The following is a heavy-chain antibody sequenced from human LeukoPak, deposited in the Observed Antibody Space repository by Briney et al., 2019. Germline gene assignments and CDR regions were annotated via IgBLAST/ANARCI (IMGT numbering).Heavy chain of an antibody. CDR2: TYYRSKWYN. Sequence: QTLSLTCAISGDSVSSNSAAWNWIRQSPSRGLEWLGRTYYRSKWYNDYTVSVKSRITINPDTSKNQFSLQLNSVTPEDTAVYYCARDGYYDFWSGYSPFDYWGQGTLVTVSS. V-gene: IGHV6-1*01. D-gene: IGHD3-3*01. CDR1: GDSVSSNSAA. J-gene: IGHJ4*02. CDR3: ARDGYYDFWSGYSPFDY.